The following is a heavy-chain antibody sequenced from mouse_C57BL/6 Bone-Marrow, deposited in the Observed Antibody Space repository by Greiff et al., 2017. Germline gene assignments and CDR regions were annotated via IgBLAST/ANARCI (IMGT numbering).Heavy chain of an antibody. V-gene: IGHV5-4*01. CDR3: ARLLCFYAMDY. J-gene: IGHJ4*01. D-gene: IGHD1-1*02. Sequence: EVHLVESGGGLVKPGGSLKLSCAASGFTFSSYAMSWVRQTPEKRLEWVATISDGGSYTYYPDNVKGRFTISRDNAKNNLYLQMSHLKSEDTAMYYCARLLCFYAMDYWGRGTSVTVSS. CDR1: GFTFSSYA. CDR2: ISDGGSYT.